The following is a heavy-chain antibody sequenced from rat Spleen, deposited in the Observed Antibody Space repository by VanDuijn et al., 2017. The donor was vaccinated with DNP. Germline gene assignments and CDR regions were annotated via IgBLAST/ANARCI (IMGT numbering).Heavy chain of an antibody. CDR2: IWNTGGT. V-gene: IGHV2-41*01. D-gene: IGHD1-2*01. Sequence: QVQLEESGPGLMQPSETLSLTCTVSGFSLTSNGVGWVRQPPGKGLEWMGVIWNTGGTRYNSVLKSRLSISKDTSKSQVFLKMNSLQTEDTATYYCARSPESSYIYFPWAYWGQGTLVTVSS. J-gene: IGHJ3*01. CDR1: GFSLTSNG. CDR3: ARSPESSYIYFPWAY.